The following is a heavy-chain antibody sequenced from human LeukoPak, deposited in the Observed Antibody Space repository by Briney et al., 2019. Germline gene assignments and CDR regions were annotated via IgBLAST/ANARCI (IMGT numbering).Heavy chain of an antibody. CDR1: GFTFRSYS. J-gene: IGHJ3*02. CDR3: ATRFGYVDSSGYYTIDAFDI. Sequence: GGSLRLSCAASGFTFRSYSMNWVRQAPGKGLEWVSSISSSSSYIYYADSVKGRFTISRDNAKNSLYLQMNSLRAEDTAVYYCATRFGYVDSSGYYTIDAFDIWGQGTMVTVSS. D-gene: IGHD3-22*01. CDR2: ISSSSSYI. V-gene: IGHV3-21*01.